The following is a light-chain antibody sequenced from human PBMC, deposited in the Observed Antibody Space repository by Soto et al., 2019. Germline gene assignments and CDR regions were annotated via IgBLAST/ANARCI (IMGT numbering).Light chain of an antibody. J-gene: IGKJ1*01. CDR2: GAS. V-gene: IGKV3-20*01. CDR1: QSVSSNS. CDR3: QQYGGSPRT. Sequence: EIVLTQSPGTLSLSPGERATLSCRASQSVSSNSLAWYQHKRGQAPRLLIHGASSRATRIPDRFSGSGSGTDFTLTISRLEPEDFAVYYCQQYGGSPRTFGQGTKVEVK.